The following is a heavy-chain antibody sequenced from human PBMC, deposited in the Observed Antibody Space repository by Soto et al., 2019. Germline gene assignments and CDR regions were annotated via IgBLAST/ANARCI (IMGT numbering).Heavy chain of an antibody. D-gene: IGHD1-7*01. CDR2: INHSGST. J-gene: IGHJ6*04. Sequence: SETLSLTCSVYGGSFSGYYWGWIRQPPGKGLEWIGEINHSGSTNYNPSLKCRVTISVDTSKNQFSLKLSSVTAADTAVYYCARRFPGAGTSVTFDYYGMDVWGKGTTVTVSS. CDR1: GGSFSGYY. CDR3: ARRFPGAGTSVTFDYYGMDV. V-gene: IGHV4-34*01.